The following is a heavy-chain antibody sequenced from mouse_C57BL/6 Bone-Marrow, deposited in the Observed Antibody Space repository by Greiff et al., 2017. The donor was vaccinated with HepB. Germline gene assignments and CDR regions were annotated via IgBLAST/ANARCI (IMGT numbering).Heavy chain of an antibody. V-gene: IGHV1-62-3*01. CDR3: ARGEAQATLYAMDY. CDR2: IDPNSGGT. Sequence: QVQLQQPGAELVKPGASVKLSCKASGYTFTSYWMHWVKQRPGRGLEWIGRIDPNSGGTKYNEKFKSKATLTVDKPSSTAYMQLSSLTSEDSAVYFCARGEAQATLYAMDYWGQGTSVTVSS. CDR1: GYTFTSYW. D-gene: IGHD3-2*02. J-gene: IGHJ4*01.